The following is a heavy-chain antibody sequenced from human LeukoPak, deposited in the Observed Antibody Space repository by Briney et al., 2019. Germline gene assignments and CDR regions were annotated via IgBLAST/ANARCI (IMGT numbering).Heavy chain of an antibody. Sequence: GGSLRLPCAASGFTFSSYWMHWVRHAPGKGLVWVSRINSDGSSTSYADSVKGRFTISRDNAKNTLYLQMNSLRAEDTAVYYCARDAIYCSGGSCYYWFDPWGQGTLVTVSS. CDR1: GFTFSSYW. CDR2: INSDGSST. J-gene: IGHJ5*02. V-gene: IGHV3-74*01. CDR3: ARDAIYCSGGSCYYWFDP. D-gene: IGHD2-15*01.